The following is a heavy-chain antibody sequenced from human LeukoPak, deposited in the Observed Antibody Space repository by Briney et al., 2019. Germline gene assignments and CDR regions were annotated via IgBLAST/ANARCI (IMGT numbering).Heavy chain of an antibody. J-gene: IGHJ4*02. D-gene: IGHD2-15*01. CDR3: ARSSSRYCSGGSCYSGVLGYFDY. CDR2: ISSSRRTI. V-gene: IGHV3-48*01. CDR1: GFTFSNAW. Sequence: GGSLRLSCAASGFTFSNAWMSWVRQAPGKGLEWVSYISSSRRTISYADSVKGRFTISRDNAKNSLYLQMNSLRAEDTAVYYCARSSSRYCSGGSCYSGVLGYFDYWGQGTLVTVSS.